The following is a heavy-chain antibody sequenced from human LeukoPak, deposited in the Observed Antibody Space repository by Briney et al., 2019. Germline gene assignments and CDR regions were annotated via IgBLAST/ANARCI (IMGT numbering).Heavy chain of an antibody. V-gene: IGHV1-24*01. CDR3: ATVYYYYDSSGTRFDC. CDR1: GYTLTELS. J-gene: IGHJ4*02. Sequence: ASVKVSCKVSGYTLTELSMHWVRQAPGKGLEWMGGFDPEDGETIYAQKFQGRVTMTEDTSTDTAYMELSSLRSEDTVVYYCATVYYYYDSSGTRFDCWGQGTLVTVSS. D-gene: IGHD3-22*01. CDR2: FDPEDGET.